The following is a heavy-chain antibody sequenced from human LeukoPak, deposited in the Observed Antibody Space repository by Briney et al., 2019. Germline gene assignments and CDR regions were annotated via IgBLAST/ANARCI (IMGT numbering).Heavy chain of an antibody. D-gene: IGHD6-13*01. Sequence: PSETLSLTCAVYGGSFSGYSWTWIRQPPGKGLEWIGEINHSGSTNYNPSLKSRVTISVDTSKNQFSLKLSSVTAADTAVYYCARGVLYSSSWYQRGFDPWGQGTLVTVSS. CDR3: ARGVLYSSSWYQRGFDP. CDR2: INHSGST. J-gene: IGHJ5*02. V-gene: IGHV4-34*01. CDR1: GGSFSGYS.